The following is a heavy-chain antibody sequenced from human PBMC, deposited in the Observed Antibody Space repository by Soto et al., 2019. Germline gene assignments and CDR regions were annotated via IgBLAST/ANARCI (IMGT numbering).Heavy chain of an antibody. Sequence: QVQLVESGGGVVQPGRSLRLSCAASGFTFSSYGMHWVRQAPGKGLEWVAVIWYDGSNKYYADSVKGRFTISRDNSKNTLYLQMNSLRAEDTAVYYCARERIAVAVIDYYYDGMDVWGQGTTVTVSS. J-gene: IGHJ6*02. CDR1: GFTFSSYG. CDR3: ARERIAVAVIDYYYDGMDV. CDR2: IWYDGSNK. D-gene: IGHD6-19*01. V-gene: IGHV3-33*01.